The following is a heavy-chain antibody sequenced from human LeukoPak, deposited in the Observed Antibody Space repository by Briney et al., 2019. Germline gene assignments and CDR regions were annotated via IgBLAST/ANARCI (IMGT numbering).Heavy chain of an antibody. D-gene: IGHD3-3*01. V-gene: IGHV3-23*01. CDR1: GFSFYNYA. J-gene: IGHJ6*02. Sequence: PGGSLRLSCAASGFSFYNYAMSWVRQTPGEGLEWVSAIGGSGSDTSYTDSVKGRFTISRDNSKSTLYLQMNSLRAEDTAVYHCAKTLRDLEWLTGELDVWGQGTAVTVSS. CDR3: AKTLRDLEWLTGELDV. CDR2: IGGSGSDT.